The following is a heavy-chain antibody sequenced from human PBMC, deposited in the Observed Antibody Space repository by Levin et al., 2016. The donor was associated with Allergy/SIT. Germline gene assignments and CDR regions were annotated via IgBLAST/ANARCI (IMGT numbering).Heavy chain of an antibody. CDR3: ARGRRRGSIAAAFSYGMDV. Sequence: GESLKISCAASGFTFSDYYMSWIRQAPGKGLEWVSYISSSGRTIYYADSVKGRFTISRDNAKNSLYLQMNSLRAEDTAVYYCARGRRRGSIAAAFSYGMDVWGQGTTVTVSS. CDR1: GFTFSDYY. J-gene: IGHJ6*02. V-gene: IGHV3-11*01. CDR2: ISSSGRTI. D-gene: IGHD6-13*01.